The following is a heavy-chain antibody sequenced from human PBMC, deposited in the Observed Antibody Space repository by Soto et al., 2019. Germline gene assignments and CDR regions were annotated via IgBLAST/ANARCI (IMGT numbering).Heavy chain of an antibody. V-gene: IGHV1-18*01. CDR2: ISAYNGNT. CDR1: GYTFTSYG. J-gene: IGHJ6*01. D-gene: IGHD3-9*01. CDR3: ASITILRDYYYGMDV. Sequence: QVQLVQSGAEVKKPGASVKVSCKASGYTFTSYGISWVRQAPGQGLEWMGWISAYNGNTNYAQKLQGRVTMTTDTSTSTASMELRSLRSDNTAAYYCASITILRDYYYGMDVWGQGSTVTVSS.